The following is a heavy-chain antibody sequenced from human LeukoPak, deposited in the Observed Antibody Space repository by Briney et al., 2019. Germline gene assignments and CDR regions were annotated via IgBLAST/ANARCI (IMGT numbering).Heavy chain of an antibody. CDR3: VRDIYPQYYFDY. CDR1: GYTFTDYG. CDR2: ISVYNGNT. V-gene: IGHV1-18*01. J-gene: IGHJ4*02. D-gene: IGHD2-2*02. Sequence: ASVKVSCKASGYTFTDYGISWVRQAPGQGLEWMGWISVYNGNTKYGQNLQGRVTVTRDTSTNTAYMELRSLRSDDTAVYYCVRDIYPQYYFDYWGQGTLVTVSS.